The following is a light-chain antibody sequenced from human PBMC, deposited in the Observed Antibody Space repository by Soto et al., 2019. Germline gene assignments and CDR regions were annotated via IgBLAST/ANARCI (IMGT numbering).Light chain of an antibody. Sequence: EIVLTQSPGTLSLSPGERATLSCRASQSVSSSYLAWYQQKPGQAPRLLIYGASSRAPGIPDRFSGSGSGTDFPLTISRLEPEDFVVYYCQQYGSSPLTFGPGTKVEIK. J-gene: IGKJ1*01. CDR1: QSVSSSY. CDR3: QQYGSSPLT. V-gene: IGKV3-20*01. CDR2: GAS.